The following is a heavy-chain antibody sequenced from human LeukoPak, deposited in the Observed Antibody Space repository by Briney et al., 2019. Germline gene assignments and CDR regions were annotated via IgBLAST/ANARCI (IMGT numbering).Heavy chain of an antibody. CDR2: LSQSGNS. D-gene: IGHD6-19*01. CDR3: ARHMRGGWVLELDY. V-gene: IGHV4-59*08. Sequence: SETLSLTCTVSGGSIDNYYLSWIRQPPGKGLEWIGYLSQSGNSNYNPSLKSRVTMSLDTSKNQFYLMVISVTAADTAVYYCARHMRGGWVLELDYWGQGIPVIVSS. CDR1: GGSIDNYY. J-gene: IGHJ4*02.